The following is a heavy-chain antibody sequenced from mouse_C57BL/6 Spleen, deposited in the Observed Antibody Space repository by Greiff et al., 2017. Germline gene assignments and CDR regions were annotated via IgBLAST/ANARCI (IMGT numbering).Heavy chain of an antibody. Sequence: VQLKQSGPVLVKPGASVKMSCKASGYTFTDYYMNWVKQSHGKSLEWIGVINPYNGGTSYNQKFKGKATLTVDKSSSTAYMELNSLTSEDSAVYYCARSLYYDYEWFAYWGQGTLVTVSA. D-gene: IGHD2-4*01. CDR3: ARSLYYDYEWFAY. CDR1: GYTFTDYY. CDR2: INPYNGGT. J-gene: IGHJ3*01. V-gene: IGHV1-19*01.